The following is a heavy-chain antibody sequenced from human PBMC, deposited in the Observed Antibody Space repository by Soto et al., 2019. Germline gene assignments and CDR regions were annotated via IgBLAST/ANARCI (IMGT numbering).Heavy chain of an antibody. CDR2: ITWDGGSA. CDR1: GFTFNDHT. CDR3: AKEKYRTFDY. Sequence: PGGSLRLSCAGSGFTFNDHTLHWVRQIPGKGLEWVSLITWDGGSAFYADSVRGRFTISRDNTKNSVYLQMNSVRTEDTTVYYCAKEKYRTFDYWGQGPLVTVSS. D-gene: IGHD2-8*01. J-gene: IGHJ4*02. V-gene: IGHV3-43*01.